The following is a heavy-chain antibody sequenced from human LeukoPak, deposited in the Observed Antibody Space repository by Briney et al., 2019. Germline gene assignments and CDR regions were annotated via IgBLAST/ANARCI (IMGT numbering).Heavy chain of an antibody. Sequence: GGSLRLSCAASGFTFSSYSMNWVRQAPGKGLEWVSSISSSSSYIYYADSVKGRFTISRDNAKNSLYLQMNGLRAEDTAVYYCARWGSTSCYDYWGQGTLVTVSS. CDR2: ISSSSSYI. D-gene: IGHD2-2*01. V-gene: IGHV3-21*01. CDR3: ARWGSTSCYDY. CDR1: GFTFSSYS. J-gene: IGHJ4*02.